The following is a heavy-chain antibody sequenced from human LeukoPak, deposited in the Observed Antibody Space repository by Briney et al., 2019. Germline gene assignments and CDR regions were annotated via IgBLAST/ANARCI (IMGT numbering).Heavy chain of an antibody. J-gene: IGHJ4*02. CDR3: AKGLGDYIDYFNY. Sequence: GGSLRLSCAASGFTFNSYAMSWVRQAPGKGLEWVSAISGSGGSTYYADSVKGRFTISRDNSKNTLYLQMNSLRAEDTAVYYCAKGLGDYIDYFNYWGQGALVTVSS. CDR1: GFTFNSYA. V-gene: IGHV3-23*01. D-gene: IGHD4-17*01. CDR2: ISGSGGST.